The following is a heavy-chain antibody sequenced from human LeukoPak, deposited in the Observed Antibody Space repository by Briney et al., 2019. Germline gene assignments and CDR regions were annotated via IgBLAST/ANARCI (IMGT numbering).Heavy chain of an antibody. Sequence: GEPLKISCKGSGYSFTSYWIGWVRQMPGKGLEWMGIIYPGDSATRYSPSFQGQVTISADKSISTAYLQWSSLKASDTAMYYCARPRGGGKWYYYYGMDVWGQGTTVTVSS. CDR2: IYPGDSAT. CDR3: ARPRGGGKWYYYYGMDV. V-gene: IGHV5-51*01. D-gene: IGHD4-23*01. CDR1: GYSFTSYW. J-gene: IGHJ6*02.